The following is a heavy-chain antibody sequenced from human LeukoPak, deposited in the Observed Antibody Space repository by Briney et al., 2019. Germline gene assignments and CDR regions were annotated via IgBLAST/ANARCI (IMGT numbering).Heavy chain of an antibody. J-gene: IGHJ4*02. CDR3: ARGEGGYNPFDY. CDR2: ISSDGSST. D-gene: IGHD5-24*01. CDR1: GFTFSSYW. V-gene: IGHV3-74*01. Sequence: PGGSLRLSCAASGFTFSSYWMHWVRQAPGKGLVWVSRISSDGSSTSYADSVKGRFTISRDNAKNTLYLQMNSLRAEDTAVYYCARGEGGYNPFDYWGQGTLVTVSS.